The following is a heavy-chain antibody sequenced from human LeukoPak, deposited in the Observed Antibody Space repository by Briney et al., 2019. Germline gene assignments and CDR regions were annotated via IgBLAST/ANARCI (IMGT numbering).Heavy chain of an antibody. D-gene: IGHD3-10*01. CDR3: ARETRRGYYGSVSYYRVYMDV. J-gene: IGHJ6*03. V-gene: IGHV4-34*01. Sequence: PSETLSLTCAVYGGSFSGYYWSWIRQPPGKGLEWIGEINHSGSTNYNPSLKSRVTISVDTSKNQFSLKLSSVTAADTAVYYCARETRRGYYGSVSYYRVYMDVWGKGTTVTVSS. CDR2: INHSGST. CDR1: GGSFSGYY.